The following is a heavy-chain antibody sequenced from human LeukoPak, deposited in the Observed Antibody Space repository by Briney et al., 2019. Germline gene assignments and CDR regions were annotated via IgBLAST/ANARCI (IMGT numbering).Heavy chain of an antibody. J-gene: IGHJ4*02. Sequence: PSETLSLTCAVYGGSFSGYYWGWIRQPTGKGLEWIGNIYYSGSTYYNASLQSRVTISIDTSKNQFSLRLNSVTAADTAMYFCVKSGGYGLIDYWGQGTLVTVSS. D-gene: IGHD1-26*01. CDR3: VKSGGYGLIDY. CDR2: IYYSGST. V-gene: IGHV4-34*01. CDR1: GGSFSGYY.